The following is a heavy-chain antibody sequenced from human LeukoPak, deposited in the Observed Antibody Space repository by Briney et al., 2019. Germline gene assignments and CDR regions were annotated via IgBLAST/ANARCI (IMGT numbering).Heavy chain of an antibody. D-gene: IGHD6-19*01. CDR1: GGSISSSSYY. Sequence: SETLSLTCTVSGGSISSSSYYWGWIRQPPGKGLEWIGSIYYSGSTYYNPSLKSRVTISVDTSKNQFSLKLSSVTAADTAVYYCARVGIAVAGTGPDYWGQGTLVTVSS. V-gene: IGHV4-39*07. CDR2: IYYSGST. CDR3: ARVGIAVAGTGPDY. J-gene: IGHJ4*02.